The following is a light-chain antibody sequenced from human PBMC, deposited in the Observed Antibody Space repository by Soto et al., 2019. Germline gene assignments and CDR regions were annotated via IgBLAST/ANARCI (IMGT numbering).Light chain of an antibody. CDR3: SSYTSSSTVV. CDR2: YVS. J-gene: IGLJ2*01. V-gene: IGLV2-14*01. Sequence: QSVLTQPASVSGSPGQSVTISCTGTSSDVGGYNYVSWYQQHPGKPPKLMIYYVSNRPSVVANRFSGSKSGNTASLTISGLQAEDEADYYCSSYTSSSTVVFGGGTKVTVL. CDR1: SSDVGGYNY.